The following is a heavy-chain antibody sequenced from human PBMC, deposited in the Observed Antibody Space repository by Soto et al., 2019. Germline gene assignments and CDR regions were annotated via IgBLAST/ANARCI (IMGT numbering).Heavy chain of an antibody. V-gene: IGHV1-69*02. J-gene: IGHJ3*01. CDR1: GGTFSTYT. CDR3: SIGSWSAETFDV. CDR2: IIPMLTVR. Sequence: QVHLVQSGAEVKKTGSSVKVSCKAAGGTFSTYTLIWVRQAPGQGLEWMGRIIPMLTVRNSAQKFQGRVTPTADKSTSTAFMELTSLRSDDTDVYYCSIGSWSAETFDVWGQGTMVTVSS. D-gene: IGHD2-2*01.